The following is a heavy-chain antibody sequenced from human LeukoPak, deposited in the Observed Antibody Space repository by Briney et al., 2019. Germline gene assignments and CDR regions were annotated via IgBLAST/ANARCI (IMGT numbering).Heavy chain of an antibody. CDR1: GFTFSSYA. Sequence: GGSLRLSCAASGFTFSSYAMGWVRQAPGKGLEWVSAISGSGGSTYYADSVKGRFTISRDNSKNTLYLQMNSLRAEDTAVYYCAKGAGSILRYFDWLLLNWGQGTLVTVSS. CDR3: AKGAGSILRYFDWLLLN. J-gene: IGHJ4*02. CDR2: ISGSGGST. V-gene: IGHV3-23*01. D-gene: IGHD3-9*01.